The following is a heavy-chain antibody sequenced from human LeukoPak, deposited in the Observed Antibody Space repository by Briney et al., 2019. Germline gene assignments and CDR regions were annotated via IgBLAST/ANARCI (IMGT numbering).Heavy chain of an antibody. CDR1: GYTFTDYF. J-gene: IGHJ5*02. D-gene: IGHD3-10*01. CDR2: INPNSGAT. CDR3: ATGPNIYGSGRSWYNP. Sequence: GASVKVSCKASGYTFTDYFVHWVRQAPGQGLEWMGWINPNSGATNYAQKFQGRVTVTRDTSIRTVYMELTRLISDDTAVYYCATGPNIYGSGRSWYNPRGQGTLVTVSS. V-gene: IGHV1-2*02.